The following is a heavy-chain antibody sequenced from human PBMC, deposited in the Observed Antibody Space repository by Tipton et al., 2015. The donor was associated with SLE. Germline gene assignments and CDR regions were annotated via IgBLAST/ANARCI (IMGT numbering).Heavy chain of an antibody. V-gene: IGHV4-39*01. CDR2: IYYSGST. CDR1: GGSISSSSYY. D-gene: IGHD6-13*01. CDR3: ARHSSSWYKDWFDP. Sequence: LRLSCTLSGGSISSSSYYWGWIRQPPGKGLEWIGSIYYSGSTYYNPSLKSRVTISEDTSKNQFSLKLSSVTAADTAVYYCARHSSSWYKDWFDPWGQGTLVTVSS. J-gene: IGHJ5*02.